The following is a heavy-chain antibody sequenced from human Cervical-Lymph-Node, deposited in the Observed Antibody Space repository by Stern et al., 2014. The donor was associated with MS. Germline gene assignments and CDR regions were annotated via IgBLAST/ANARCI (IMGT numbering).Heavy chain of an antibody. CDR2: INPNDGNT. J-gene: IGHJ6*02. V-gene: IGHV1-46*01. CDR1: GYPFTNSY. CDR3: ASSSCYVVCNMDV. D-gene: IGHD2-2*01. Sequence: QDQLVQSGAEVKKPGASVKVSCKASGYPFTNSYIHWVRQAPGQGLEWMGIINPNDGNTNYAHKFQGRVTMTSDTSTSTVYMELSSLGSDDTDVYYCASSSCYVVCNMDVWGQGTTVTVSS.